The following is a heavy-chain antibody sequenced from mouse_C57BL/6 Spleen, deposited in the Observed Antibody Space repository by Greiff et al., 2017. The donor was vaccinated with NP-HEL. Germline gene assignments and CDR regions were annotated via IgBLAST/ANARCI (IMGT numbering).Heavy chain of an antibody. D-gene: IGHD4-1*01. Sequence: VQLQQSGAELVRPGSSVKLSCKASGYTFTSYWMDWVKQRPGQGLEWIGNIYPSDSETHYNQKFKDKATLTVDNSSSTAYMTLSSLTSEDSAVYDWAMNGTGTFDYWGQSTTLTVSS. J-gene: IGHJ2*01. CDR3: AMNGTGTFDY. CDR2: IYPSDSET. CDR1: GYTFTSYW. V-gene: IGHV1-61*01.